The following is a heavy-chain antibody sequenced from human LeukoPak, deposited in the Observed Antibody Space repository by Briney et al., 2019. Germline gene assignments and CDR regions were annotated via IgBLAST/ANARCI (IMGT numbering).Heavy chain of an antibody. CDR3: ARDRAPLWFGELHHPFDY. Sequence: TLSLTCTVSGGSISSGGYYWSWIRQHPGKGLEWIGYIYYSGSTYYNPSLRSRVTISVDTSKNQFSLKLSSVTAADTAVYYCARDRAPLWFGELHHPFDYWGQGTLVTVSS. V-gene: IGHV4-31*03. J-gene: IGHJ4*02. CDR1: GGSISSGGYY. D-gene: IGHD3-10*01. CDR2: IYYSGST.